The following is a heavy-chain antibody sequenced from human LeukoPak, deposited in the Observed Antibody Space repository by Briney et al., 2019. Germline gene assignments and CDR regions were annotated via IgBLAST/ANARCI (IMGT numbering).Heavy chain of an antibody. CDR1: GGSISSYY. Sequence: SETLSLTCTVSGGSISSYYWSWIRQPPGKGLEWIGYIYYSGSANYNPSLKSRVTISVDTSKNQFSLKLSSVTAADTAVYYCARELYCSGGSCYSFLGYWGQGTLVTVSS. CDR3: ARELYCSGGSCYSFLGY. D-gene: IGHD2-15*01. CDR2: IYYSGSA. V-gene: IGHV4-59*01. J-gene: IGHJ4*02.